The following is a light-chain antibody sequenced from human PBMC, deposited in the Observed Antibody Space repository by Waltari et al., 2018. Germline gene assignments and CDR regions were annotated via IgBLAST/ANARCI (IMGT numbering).Light chain of an antibody. V-gene: IGKV1-39*01. J-gene: IGKJ4*01. CDR1: QSISSY. CDR2: AAS. CDR3: QQSYSTPRT. Sequence: DIQMTQSPSSLSASVGDRVTITCRASQSISSYLNWYQQNPGKAPKLLIYAASSLQSGVPSRFSGSGSGTDFTLTISSLQPEDFATYYCQQSYSTPRTFGEGPRWRSN.